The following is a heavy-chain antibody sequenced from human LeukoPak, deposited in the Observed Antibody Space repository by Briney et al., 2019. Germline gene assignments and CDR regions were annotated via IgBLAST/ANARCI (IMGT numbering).Heavy chain of an antibody. D-gene: IGHD3-10*01. CDR2: IIGSGGST. Sequence: GGSLRLSCAASGFTFSSYGMSWVRQAPGKGLEWVSAIIGSGGSTYYADSVQGRFTISRDTSKNTLYLQMNSLRAEDTAVYYCAKDSLRRSWFGELLNYWGQGTLVTVSS. CDR1: GFTFSSYG. CDR3: AKDSLRRSWFGELLNY. V-gene: IGHV3-23*01. J-gene: IGHJ4*02.